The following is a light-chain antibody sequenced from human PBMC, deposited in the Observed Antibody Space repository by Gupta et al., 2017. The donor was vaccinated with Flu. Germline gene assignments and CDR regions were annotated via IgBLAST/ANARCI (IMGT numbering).Light chain of an antibody. V-gene: IGKV3-11*01. CDR2: DAS. CDR3: QQRSNWRFT. J-gene: IGKJ3*01. CDR1: QSVSSY. Sequence: DIVLTQSPATLSLSPGERATISCRASQSVSSYLAWYQQKPGQAPRLLIYDASNRATGIPARFSGSGSGTDFTLTISSLEPEDFAVYYCQQRSNWRFTFGPGTKVDIK.